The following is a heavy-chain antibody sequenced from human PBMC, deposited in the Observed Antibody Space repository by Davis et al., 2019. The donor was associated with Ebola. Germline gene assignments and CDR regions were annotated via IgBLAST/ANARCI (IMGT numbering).Heavy chain of an antibody. CDR2: INSDGSST. V-gene: IGHV3-74*01. Sequence: GESLKISCAASGFTFSSYWMHWVRQAPGKGLVWVSRINSDGSSTSYADSVKGRFTISRDNSKNTLYLQMNSLRAEDTAVYYCAKDLLRGSGSYFSDYWGQGTLVTVSS. J-gene: IGHJ4*02. D-gene: IGHD3-10*01. CDR3: AKDLLRGSGSYFSDY. CDR1: GFTFSSYW.